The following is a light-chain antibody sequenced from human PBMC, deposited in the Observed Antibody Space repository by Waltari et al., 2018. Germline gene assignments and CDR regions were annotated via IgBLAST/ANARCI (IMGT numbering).Light chain of an antibody. CDR1: QAIGNS. Sequence: IHMTQSPSSLSASLGDRVTITCRASQAIGNSLAWYQQRPGKAPKLLLYSASKLETGVPSRFSGSGSGTDYTLTISSLQPEDFATYYCQHYYNAPFTFGPGTKVDVK. CDR3: QHYYNAPFT. CDR2: SAS. J-gene: IGKJ3*01. V-gene: IGKV1-NL1*01.